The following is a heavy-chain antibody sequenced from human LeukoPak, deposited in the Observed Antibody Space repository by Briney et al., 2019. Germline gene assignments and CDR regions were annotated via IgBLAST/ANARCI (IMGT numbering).Heavy chain of an antibody. J-gene: IGHJ4*02. CDR2: ISYDGSNK. CDR3: AHDILTGYSKFDY. V-gene: IGHV3-30*18. Sequence: GGSLRLSCAASGFTFSSYGMHWVREAPGKGLEWGAVISYDGSNKYYADSVKGRFTISRDNSKNTLYLQMNSLRAEDTAVYYCAHDILTGYSKFDYWGQGTLVTVSS. CDR1: GFTFSSYG. D-gene: IGHD3-9*01.